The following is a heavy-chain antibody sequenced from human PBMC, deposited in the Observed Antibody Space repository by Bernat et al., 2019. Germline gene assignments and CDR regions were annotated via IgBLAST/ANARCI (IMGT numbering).Heavy chain of an antibody. CDR1: GFTVSSNY. J-gene: IGHJ4*02. V-gene: IGHV3-66*04. CDR3: ASQAITSITGTTGLGY. D-gene: IGHD1-20*01. CDR2: IYSGGST. Sequence: EVQLVESGGGLVQPGGSLRLSCAASGFTVSSNYMSWVRQAPGKGLEWVSVIYSGGSTYYADSVKGRFTISRDNSKNTLYLQMNSLRAEDTAVYYFASQAITSITGTTGLGYWGQGTLVTVSS.